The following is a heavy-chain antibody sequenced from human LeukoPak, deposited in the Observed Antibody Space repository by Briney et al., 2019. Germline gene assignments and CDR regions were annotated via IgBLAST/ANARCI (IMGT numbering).Heavy chain of an antibody. J-gene: IGHJ4*02. CDR1: GFTFSSYA. CDR3: ARGTGIRPRPPFDY. D-gene: IGHD7-27*01. Sequence: GGSLRLSCAASGFTFSSYAMHWVRQAPGKGLEYVSAISSNGGSTYYANSVKGRFTISRDNSKNTLYLQMGSLRAEDMAVYYCARGTGIRPRPPFDYWGQGTLVTVSS. CDR2: ISSNGGST. V-gene: IGHV3-64*01.